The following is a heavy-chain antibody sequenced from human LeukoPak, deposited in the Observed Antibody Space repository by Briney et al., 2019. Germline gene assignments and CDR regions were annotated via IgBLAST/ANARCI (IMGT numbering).Heavy chain of an antibody. CDR1: GYTFTSYY. CDR3: ARDSAGAGQIDY. V-gene: IGHV1-46*01. J-gene: IGHJ4*02. D-gene: IGHD6-19*01. CDR2: INPSDGST. Sequence: ASVKVSCKASGYTFTSYYVQWVRQAPGQGLEWMGIINPSDGSTRYAQKFQGRVTMTRDTSTSTGYMEVSSLRSEDTAVYYCARDSAGAGQIDYWGQGTLVTVSS.